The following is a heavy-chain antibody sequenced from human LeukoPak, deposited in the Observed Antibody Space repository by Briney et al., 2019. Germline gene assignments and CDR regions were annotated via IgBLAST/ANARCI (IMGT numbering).Heavy chain of an antibody. CDR2: IYYSGST. CDR3: ARHRTYCSGGSCYFPPFDY. CDR1: GGSISSSSYY. D-gene: IGHD2-15*01. J-gene: IGHJ4*02. V-gene: IGHV4-39*01. Sequence: SETLSLTRTVSGGSISSSSYYWGWIRQPPGKGLEWMGSIYYSGSTYYNPSLKSRVTISVDTSKNQFSLKLSSVTAADTAVYYCARHRTYCSGGSCYFPPFDYWGQGTLVTVSS.